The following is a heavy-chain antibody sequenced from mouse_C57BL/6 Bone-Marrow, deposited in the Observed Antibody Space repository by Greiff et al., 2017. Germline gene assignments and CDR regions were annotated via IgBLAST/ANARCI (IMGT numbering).Heavy chain of an antibody. CDR2: LSDGGSFT. CDR1: GFTFSSYA. V-gene: IGHV5-4*01. Sequence: EVQGVESGGGLVKPGGSLKLSCAASGFTFSSYAMSWVRQTPEKRLEWVATLSDGGSFTSYPDNVKGRFTISRDNDKNNLYVQMCHQKSEDTAMYYCGRSGANWDFDYGGQGTTRTVFS. CDR3: GRSGANWDFDY. J-gene: IGHJ2*01. D-gene: IGHD4-1*01.